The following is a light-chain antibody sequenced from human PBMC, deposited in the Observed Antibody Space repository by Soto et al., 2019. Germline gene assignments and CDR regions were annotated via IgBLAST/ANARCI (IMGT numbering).Light chain of an antibody. V-gene: IGKV1-5*01. CDR2: DGS. J-gene: IGKJ2*01. CDR3: QQYNSYSWT. CDR1: QSISSW. Sequence: DIQMTQSPSTLSASVGDRVTITCRASQSISSWLAWYQQKSGKAPKLLIYDGSSLESGVPSRFSGSGSGTEFTLTISSLQPDDFATYYCQQYNSYSWTFGQGTKLEIK.